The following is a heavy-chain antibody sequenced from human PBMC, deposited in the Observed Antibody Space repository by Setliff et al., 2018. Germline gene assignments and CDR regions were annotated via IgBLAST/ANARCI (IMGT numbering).Heavy chain of an antibody. Sequence: GGSLRLSCAASGFTFNAYAMSWVRQAPGKGLEWVSAITFGSLSRYYADSVKGRFTSSRDNSKNTLFREMNSLRTEDTAVYYCAKGQGQYYDSSGYYGRVLDYWGQGTLVTVSS. J-gene: IGHJ4*02. V-gene: IGHV3-23*01. D-gene: IGHD3-22*01. CDR3: AKGQGQYYDSSGYYGRVLDY. CDR1: GFTFNAYA. CDR2: ITFGSLSR.